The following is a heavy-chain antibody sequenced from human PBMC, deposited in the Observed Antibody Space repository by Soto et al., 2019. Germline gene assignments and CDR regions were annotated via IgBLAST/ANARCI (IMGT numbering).Heavy chain of an antibody. V-gene: IGHV4-31*01. CDR2: IYYSGST. J-gene: IGHJ6*02. CDR1: GGSISSGGYY. CDR3: ARVMYSSSSLADYYYYGMDV. Sequence: QVQLQESGPGLVKPSQTLSLTCTVSGGSISSGGYYWSWIRQHPGKGLEWIGYIYYSGSTYYNPSLKSPVTISVDTSKNQFSLKLSSVTAADTAVYYCARVMYSSSSLADYYYYGMDVWGQGTTVTVSS. D-gene: IGHD6-6*01.